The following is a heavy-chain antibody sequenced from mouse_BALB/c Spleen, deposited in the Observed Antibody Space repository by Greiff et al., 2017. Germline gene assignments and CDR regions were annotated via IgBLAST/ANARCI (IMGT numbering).Heavy chain of an antibody. CDR2: INPSTGYT. J-gene: IGHJ3*01. CDR1: GYTFTSYW. Sequence: VMLVESGAELAKPGASVKMSCKASGYTFTSYWMHWVKQRPGQGLEWIGYINPSTGYTEYNQKFKDKATLTADKSSSTAYMQLSSLTSEDSAVYYCARKDYDRGSWFAYWGQGTLVTVSA. D-gene: IGHD2-4*01. CDR3: ARKDYDRGSWFAY. V-gene: IGHV1-7*01.